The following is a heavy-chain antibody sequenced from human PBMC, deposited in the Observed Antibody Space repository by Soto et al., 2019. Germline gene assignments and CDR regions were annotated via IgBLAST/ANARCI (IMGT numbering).Heavy chain of an antibody. V-gene: IGHV3-49*04. D-gene: IGHD6-19*01. Sequence: RRLSCTASGFTFGDYAMSWVRQAPGKGLEWVGFIRSKAYGGTTEYAASVKGRFTISRDDSKSIAYLQMNSLKTEDTAVYYCTRPYSSGWSVDYWGQGTLVTVSS. CDR1: GFTFGDYA. J-gene: IGHJ4*02. CDR2: IRSKAYGGTT. CDR3: TRPYSSGWSVDY.